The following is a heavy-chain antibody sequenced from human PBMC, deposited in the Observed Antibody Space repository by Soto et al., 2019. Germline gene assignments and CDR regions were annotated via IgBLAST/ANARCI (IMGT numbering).Heavy chain of an antibody. Sequence: GGSLRLSCAASGFTFSDYAMSWVRQAPGKGLEWVAVIGYDGSTKYYADSVKGRFTISRDNSKNTLYLQMNSLRAEDTAVYYCARALGYYDSSGYCGYWGQGTLVTVSS. CDR3: ARALGYYDSSGYCGY. V-gene: IGHV3-33*08. CDR1: GFTFSDYA. CDR2: IGYDGSTK. D-gene: IGHD3-22*01. J-gene: IGHJ4*02.